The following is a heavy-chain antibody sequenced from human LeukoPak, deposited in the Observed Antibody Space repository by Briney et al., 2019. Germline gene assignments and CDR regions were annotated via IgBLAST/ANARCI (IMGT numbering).Heavy chain of an antibody. D-gene: IGHD4-17*01. CDR2: IYSGGST. J-gene: IGHJ4*02. Sequence: PGGSLRLSCAASGFTVSSNYMSWVRQAPGKGLEWVSVIYSGGSTYYADSVKGRFTISRDNSKNTLYLQMNSLRAEDTAVYYCAKAPNYGDYGEGESWDYWGQGTLVTVSS. CDR1: GFTVSSNY. CDR3: AKAPNYGDYGEGESWDY. V-gene: IGHV3-53*01.